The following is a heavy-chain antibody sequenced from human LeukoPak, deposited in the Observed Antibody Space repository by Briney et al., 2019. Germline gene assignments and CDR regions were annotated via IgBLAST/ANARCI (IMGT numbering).Heavy chain of an antibody. CDR3: ARDLDPMATDAGGY. J-gene: IGHJ4*02. Sequence: ASVKVSCKASGYTFTSYDINWVRQAPGQGLEWMGWISAYNGNTNYAQKLQGRVTMTTDTSTSTAYMELRSLRSDDTAVYYCARDLDPMATDAGGYWGQGTLVAVSS. D-gene: IGHD5-24*01. V-gene: IGHV1-18*01. CDR2: ISAYNGNT. CDR1: GYTFTSYD.